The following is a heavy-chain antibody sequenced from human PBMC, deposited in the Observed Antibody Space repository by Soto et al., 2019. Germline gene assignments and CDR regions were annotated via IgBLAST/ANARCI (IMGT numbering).Heavy chain of an antibody. CDR1: GGSISSSSYY. CDR2: IYYSGST. CDR3: ARHCAIAVAGRPYYYGMDV. D-gene: IGHD6-19*01. Sequence: PSETLSLTCTVSGGSISSSSYYWGWHRQPPGKGREWIGSIYYSGSTYYNPSLKSRVTISVDTSKNQFSLKLSSVTAADTAVYYCARHCAIAVAGRPYYYGMDVWGQGTTVTVSS. V-gene: IGHV4-39*01. J-gene: IGHJ6*02.